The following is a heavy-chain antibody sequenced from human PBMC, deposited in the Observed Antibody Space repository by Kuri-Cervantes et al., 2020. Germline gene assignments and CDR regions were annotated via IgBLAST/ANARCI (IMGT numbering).Heavy chain of an antibody. V-gene: IGHV4-31*02. CDR3: ARTVLLWFGEHLYYFDY. D-gene: IGHD3-10*01. Sequence: SCTVSGGSISSGDYYWSWIRQPPGKGLEWIGYIYYSGSTYYNPSLKSRVTISVDTSKNQFSLKLNSVTAADTAVYYCARTVLLWFGEHLYYFDYWGQGTLVTVSS. CDR2: IYYSGST. J-gene: IGHJ4*02. CDR1: GGSISSGDYY.